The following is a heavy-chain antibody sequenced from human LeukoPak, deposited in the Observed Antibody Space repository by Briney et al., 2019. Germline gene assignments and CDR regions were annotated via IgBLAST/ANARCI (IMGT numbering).Heavy chain of an antibody. V-gene: IGHV3-53*01. D-gene: IGHD4-23*01. CDR3: ARERDGNIFDY. CDR1: GFTVSSNY. Sequence: GSLRLSCAASGFTVSSNYMSWVRQAPGKGLEWVSVIYSGGSTYYADSAKGRFTISRDNSKNTLYLQMDSLRAEDTAVYYCARERDGNIFDYWGQGTLVTVSS. CDR2: IYSGGST. J-gene: IGHJ4*02.